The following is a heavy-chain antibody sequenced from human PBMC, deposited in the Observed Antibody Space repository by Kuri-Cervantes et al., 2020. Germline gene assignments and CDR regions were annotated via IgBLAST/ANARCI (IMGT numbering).Heavy chain of an antibody. D-gene: IGHD6-19*01. CDR3: ARDLGTSVAGGYFDY. J-gene: IGHJ4*02. CDR1: GFSFSSYG. Sequence: GESLKISCAAPGFSFSSYGMHWVRQAPGKGLEWVAVIWYDGSNKYYADSVKGRFTISRDNSKNTLYLQMNSLRAEDTAVYYCARDLGTSVAGGYFDYWGQGTLVTVSS. CDR2: IWYDGSNK. V-gene: IGHV3-33*08.